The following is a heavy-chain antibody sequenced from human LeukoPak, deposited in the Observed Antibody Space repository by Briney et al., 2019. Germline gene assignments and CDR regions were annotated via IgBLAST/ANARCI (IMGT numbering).Heavy chain of an antibody. CDR2: IDAGGGDT. Sequence: GASLRLSCAASGFSFSSYAMTWIRQAPGKGLEWVSSIDAGGGDTYHSDSVKGRFTISRDNSMNTLYLQMNSLRADDTAVYYCGRPTKYWLVRGNGVDVWGQATTVTVSS. CDR1: GFSFSSYA. CDR3: GRPTKYWLVRGNGVDV. J-gene: IGHJ6*02. D-gene: IGHD6-19*01. V-gene: IGHV3-23*01.